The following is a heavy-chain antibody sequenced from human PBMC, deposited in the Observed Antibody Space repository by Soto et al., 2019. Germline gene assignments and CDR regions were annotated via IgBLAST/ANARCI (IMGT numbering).Heavy chain of an antibody. Sequence: SETLSLTCGVSGGTVASSHWWSWVRQSPGGGLEWIGNVYHTGDTNFNPSLQSRVTISVDRSNNQFSLRLNSLTAADTAVYFCAREIVTAGGNNYFDPWGPGTLVTVSS. D-gene: IGHD2-21*02. V-gene: IGHV4-4*02. CDR2: VYHTGDT. J-gene: IGHJ5*02. CDR1: GGTVASSHW. CDR3: AREIVTAGGNNYFDP.